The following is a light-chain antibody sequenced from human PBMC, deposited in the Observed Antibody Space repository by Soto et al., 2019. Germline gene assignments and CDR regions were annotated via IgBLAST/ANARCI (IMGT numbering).Light chain of an antibody. CDR1: QSVSSY. CDR2: DAS. Sequence: DIVLTTSPATLSLSPGERATLSCRASQSVSSYLAWYQQKPGQAPRLLIYDASNRATGIPARFSGSGSGTDFTLTISSLEPEDFAVYYCQQRSNSWTFGQGTKVDIK. CDR3: QQRSNSWT. J-gene: IGKJ1*01. V-gene: IGKV3-11*01.